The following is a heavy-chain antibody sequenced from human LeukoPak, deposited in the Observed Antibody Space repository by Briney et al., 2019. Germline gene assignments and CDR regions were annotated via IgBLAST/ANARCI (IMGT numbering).Heavy chain of an antibody. CDR1: GGSISSGDYY. J-gene: IGHJ3*02. D-gene: IGHD3-16*01. V-gene: IGHV4-30-4*01. CDR2: IYYSGST. CDR3: ARDYGFRGKDAFDI. Sequence: SQTLSLTCTVSGGSISSGDYYWSWIRQPPGKGLEWIGYIYYSGSTYYNPSLKSRVTISVDTSKNQFSLKLSSVTAADTAVYYCARDYGFRGKDAFDIWGQGTMVTVSS.